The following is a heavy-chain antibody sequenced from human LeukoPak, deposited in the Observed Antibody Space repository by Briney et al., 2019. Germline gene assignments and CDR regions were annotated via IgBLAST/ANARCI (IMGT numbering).Heavy chain of an antibody. CDR2: IRYDGSNK. CDR1: GFTFSSYG. J-gene: IGHJ4*02. Sequence: RAGGSLRLSCAASGFTFSSYGMHWVRQAPGKGLEWVAFIRYDGSNKYYADSVKGRFTISRDNSKNTLYLQMNSLRAEDTAVYYCASYCSSTSCYVDYWGQGTLVTVSS. D-gene: IGHD2-2*01. V-gene: IGHV3-30*02. CDR3: ASYCSSTSCYVDY.